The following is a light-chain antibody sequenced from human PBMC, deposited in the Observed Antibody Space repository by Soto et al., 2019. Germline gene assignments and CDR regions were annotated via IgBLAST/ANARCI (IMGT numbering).Light chain of an antibody. CDR2: RNN. Sequence: QLVLTQPPSASGTPGQRVTISCSGSRSNIGSNYVYWYQQLPGMAPKLLIYRNNQRPSGVPDRFSDSKSGTSASLAISGLRSEDEADYYCAAWDDSLRGQVFGTGTKLTVL. V-gene: IGLV1-47*01. CDR3: AAWDDSLRGQV. J-gene: IGLJ1*01. CDR1: RSNIGSNY.